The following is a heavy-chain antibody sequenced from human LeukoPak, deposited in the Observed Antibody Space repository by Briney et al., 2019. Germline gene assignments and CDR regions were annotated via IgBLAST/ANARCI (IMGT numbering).Heavy chain of an antibody. CDR1: GGTFSRYA. V-gene: IGHV1-69*05. J-gene: IGHJ5*02. CDR2: IIPIFGTA. Sequence: ASVKVSCKASGGTFSRYAISWVRQAPGQGLEWMGGIIPIFGTANYAQKFQGRVTITTDGSTSTAYMELSSLRSEDTAVYYCARDVRGYSYGNNLYNWFDPWGQGTLVTVSS. CDR3: ARDVRGYSYGNNLYNWFDP. D-gene: IGHD5-18*01.